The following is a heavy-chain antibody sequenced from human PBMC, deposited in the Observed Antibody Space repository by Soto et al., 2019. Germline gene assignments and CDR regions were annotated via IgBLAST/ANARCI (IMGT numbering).Heavy chain of an antibody. CDR2: IYYRGNA. Sequence: HLQLQESGPGLVKPSETLSLMCSVSDDSINSDKFYWGWIRQPPWKGLEWIGSIYYRGNAYYNPSLQSRVTISLDESKSQFSLKLNSVTAADSAVYFCARLEGLATISYYFDFWGPGALVTVSS. V-gene: IGHV4-39*01. J-gene: IGHJ4*02. CDR3: ARLEGLATISYYFDF. CDR1: DDSINSDKFY. D-gene: IGHD3-9*01.